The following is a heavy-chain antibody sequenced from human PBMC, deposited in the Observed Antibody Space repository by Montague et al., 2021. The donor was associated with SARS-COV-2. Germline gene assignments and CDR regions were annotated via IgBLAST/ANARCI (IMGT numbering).Heavy chain of an antibody. J-gene: IGHJ5*01. Sequence: SETLSLTCTVSGDSITNNYYWGWIRQPPGKGLEWIGTIYHSGTTYYNPSLKSRVTISVDTSNNQSSLKLTSVTAADTAVYFCARHPTGYPNWFDSWGQGTSVIVSS. CDR2: IYHSGTT. CDR1: GDSITNNYY. CDR3: ARHPTGYPNWFDS. D-gene: IGHD3-9*01. V-gene: IGHV4-38-2*02.